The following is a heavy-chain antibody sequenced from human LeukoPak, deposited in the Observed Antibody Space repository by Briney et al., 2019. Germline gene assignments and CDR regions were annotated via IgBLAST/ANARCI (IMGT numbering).Heavy chain of an antibody. CDR1: GCSISSGDYY. V-gene: IGHV4-31*03. D-gene: IGHD6-6*01. Sequence: SETLSLTCTASGCSISSGDYYWIWIRQHAGKGLEWIGYIYYSGSTYYNPSLKSRVTISVDTSKNQFSLKLSSVTAADTAVYYCAREPQLAGTMDVWGKGTTVTVSS. J-gene: IGHJ6*04. CDR3: AREPQLAGTMDV. CDR2: IYYSGST.